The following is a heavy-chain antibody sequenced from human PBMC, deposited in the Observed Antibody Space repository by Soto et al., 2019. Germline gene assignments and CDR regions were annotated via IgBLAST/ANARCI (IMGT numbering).Heavy chain of an antibody. J-gene: IGHJ4*02. V-gene: IGHV3-30-3*01. Sequence: GGSLRLCCAASGFTFSSYAMHWVRQAPGKGLEWVAVISYDGSNKYYADSVKGRFTISRDNSKNTLYLQMNSPRAEDTAVYYCARDRYSYGFDYWGQGTLDTVSS. CDR3: ARDRYSYGFDY. CDR1: GFTFSSYA. D-gene: IGHD5-18*01. CDR2: ISYDGSNK.